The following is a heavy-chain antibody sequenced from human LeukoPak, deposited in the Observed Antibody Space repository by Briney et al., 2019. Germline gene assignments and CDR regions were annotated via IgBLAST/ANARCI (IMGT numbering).Heavy chain of an antibody. D-gene: IGHD4-23*01. Sequence: GGSLRLSCAASGFTSSTYWMHWVRQAPGKGLVWVSRISSDGSIAINADSVEGRFTVSRDNAKNTLYLQMNSLRVEDTAVYYCARADYGGNSDFHYWGQGTLVTVPS. CDR2: ISSDGSIA. CDR1: GFTSSTYW. CDR3: ARADYGGNSDFHY. J-gene: IGHJ4*02. V-gene: IGHV3-74*01.